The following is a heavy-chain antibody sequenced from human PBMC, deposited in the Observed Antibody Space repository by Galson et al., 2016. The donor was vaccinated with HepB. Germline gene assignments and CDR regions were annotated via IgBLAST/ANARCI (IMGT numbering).Heavy chain of an antibody. CDR1: GFTFSTYG. Sequence: SLRLSCAASGFTFSTYGMHWVRQAPGKGLEWVAILWNDGTTKHYADSVKGRFTISRDNSKNTLYLQMDSLRAEDTAVYYCARVANWNKIYYYYVMDVWGQGTTVTVSS. D-gene: IGHD1/OR15-1a*01. CDR3: ARVANWNKIYYYYVMDV. V-gene: IGHV3-33*01. CDR2: LWNDGTTK. J-gene: IGHJ6*02.